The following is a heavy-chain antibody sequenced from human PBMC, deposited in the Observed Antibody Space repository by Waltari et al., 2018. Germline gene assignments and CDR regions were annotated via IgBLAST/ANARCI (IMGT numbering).Heavy chain of an antibody. D-gene: IGHD3-10*01. CDR3: ATVGPMVQGVIITYSYYYYGMDV. J-gene: IGHJ6*02. V-gene: IGHV1-24*01. CDR2: FDPEDGET. Sequence: QVQLVQSGAEVKKPGASVKVSCKVSGYTLTDLSMQWVRQAPGKGREWMGGFDPEDGETIYAQKFQGRVTMTEDTSTDTAYMELSSLRSEDTAVYYCATVGPMVQGVIITYSYYYYGMDVWGQGTTVTVSS. CDR1: GYTLTDLS.